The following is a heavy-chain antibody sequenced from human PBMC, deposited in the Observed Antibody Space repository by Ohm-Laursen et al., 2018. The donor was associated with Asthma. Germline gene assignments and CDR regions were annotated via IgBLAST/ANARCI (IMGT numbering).Heavy chain of an antibody. CDR3: ARRDFSGGDPSAAFDI. CDR1: GFTFSNFA. D-gene: IGHD2-21*02. Sequence: SLRLSCTASGFTFSNFAMHWVRQAPGKGLEWVSIITSDGSWTSYADPVKGRFTISRDNSKNTLYMQMNSMRAEDTAVYYCARRDFSGGDPSAAFDIWGQGTMVTVSS. CDR2: ITSDGSWT. V-gene: IGHV3-30-3*01. J-gene: IGHJ3*02.